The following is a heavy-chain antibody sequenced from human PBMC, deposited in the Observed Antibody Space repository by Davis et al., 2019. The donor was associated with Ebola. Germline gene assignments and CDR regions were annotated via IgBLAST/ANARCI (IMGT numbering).Heavy chain of an antibody. CDR3: AKDSSPMITFGGVIVDY. CDR2: ISGSGGST. V-gene: IGHV3-23*01. CDR1: GFTFSSYA. Sequence: GGSLRLSCAASGFTFSSYAMSWVRQAPGKGLEWVSAISGSGGSTYYADSVKGRFTISRDNSKNTLYLQMNSLRAEDTAVYYCAKDSSPMITFGGVIVDYWGQGTLVTVSS. J-gene: IGHJ4*02. D-gene: IGHD3-16*02.